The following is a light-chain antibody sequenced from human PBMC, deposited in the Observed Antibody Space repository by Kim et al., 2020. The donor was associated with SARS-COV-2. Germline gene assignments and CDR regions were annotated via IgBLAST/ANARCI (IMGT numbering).Light chain of an antibody. CDR3: NSRDSSGNHHWV. Sequence: SSELTQDPAVSVALGQTVRITCQGDSLRSYYASWYQQKTGQAPVLVIYGKNNRPSGIPDRFSGSSSGNTASLTITGAQAEDEADYYCNSRDSSGNHHWVFGGGTKLTVL. CDR1: SLRSYY. V-gene: IGLV3-19*01. CDR2: GKN. J-gene: IGLJ3*02.